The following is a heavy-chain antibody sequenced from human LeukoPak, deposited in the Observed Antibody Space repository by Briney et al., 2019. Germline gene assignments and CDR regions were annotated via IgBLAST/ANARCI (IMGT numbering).Heavy chain of an antibody. CDR3: AKDYYTGWYFDY. D-gene: IGHD3-22*01. CDR2: ISGSGGST. V-gene: IGHV3-23*01. CDR1: GFTFTSYA. Sequence: GGSLRLSCAASGFTFTSYAMSWVRQAPGKGLEWVSAISGSGGSTYYADSVKGRLTISRDNSKNTLYLQMNSLRAGDTAVYYCAKDYYTGWYFDYWGQGTPVTVSS. J-gene: IGHJ4*02.